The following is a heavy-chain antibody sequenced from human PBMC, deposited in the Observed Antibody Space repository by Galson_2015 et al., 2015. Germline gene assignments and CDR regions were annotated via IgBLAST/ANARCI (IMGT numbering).Heavy chain of an antibody. J-gene: IGHJ4*02. CDR2: IYHRGST. Sequence: SETLSLTCAVSGGSISSSNWWSWVRQPPGKGLEWIGAIYHRGSTNYNPSLKSRVTISVDKSKNQFSLKLSSVTAADTAVYYCARADWYSSDRSYFDYWGQGTLVTVSS. CDR1: GGSISSSNW. D-gene: IGHD6-19*01. CDR3: ARADWYSSDRSYFDY. V-gene: IGHV4-4*02.